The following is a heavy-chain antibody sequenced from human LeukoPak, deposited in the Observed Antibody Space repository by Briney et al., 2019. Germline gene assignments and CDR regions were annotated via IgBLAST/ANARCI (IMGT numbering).Heavy chain of an antibody. J-gene: IGHJ5*02. D-gene: IGHD2-2*03. CDR2: INPNSGGT. V-gene: IGHV1-2*02. CDR1: GYTFTGYY. CDR3: ARVNLDKEHWFDP. Sequence: ASVKVSCKASGYTFTGYYMHWVRQAPGQGLEWMGWINPNSGGTNYAQKFQGRVTMTRDTSISTAYMELSSLRSEDTAVYYCARVNLDKEHWFDPWGQGTLVTVSS.